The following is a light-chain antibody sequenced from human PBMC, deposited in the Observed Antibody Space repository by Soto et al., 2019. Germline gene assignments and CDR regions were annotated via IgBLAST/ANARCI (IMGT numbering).Light chain of an antibody. V-gene: IGKV3-11*01. CDR2: DAS. CDR3: QQRSNWPPVLT. CDR1: QSVSSY. J-gene: IGKJ4*01. Sequence: EIVLTQSPATLSLSPGERATLSCRASQSVSSYLAWYQQKPGQAPRLLIYDASNRATGIPARFSGSGSGTDFTLTISSLEPEDFAVYYCQQRSNWPPVLTFRGGTKVDIK.